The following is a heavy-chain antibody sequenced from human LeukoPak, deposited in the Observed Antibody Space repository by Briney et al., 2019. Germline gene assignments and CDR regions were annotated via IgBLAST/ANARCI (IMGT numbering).Heavy chain of an antibody. Sequence: GRSLRLSCAASGFTFSSYGMHWVRQAPGKGLEWVAVISYDGGNKYYADSVKGRFTISRDNSKNTLYLQMNSLRAEDTAVYYCAKPAYGSGSYPAEFDYWGQGTLVTVSS. CDR1: GFTFSSYG. D-gene: IGHD3-10*01. CDR2: ISYDGGNK. J-gene: IGHJ4*02. CDR3: AKPAYGSGSYPAEFDY. V-gene: IGHV3-30*18.